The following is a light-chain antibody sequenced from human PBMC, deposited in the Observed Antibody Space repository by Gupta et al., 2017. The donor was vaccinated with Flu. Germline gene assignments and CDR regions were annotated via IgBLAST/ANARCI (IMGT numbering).Light chain of an antibody. CDR3: LQSDGTPRT. CDR1: HTISDF. CDR2: AAF. J-gene: IGKJ2*01. V-gene: IGKV1-39*01. Sequence: PSSLSASVGDRVTITCRASHTISDFLNWYQKKPGKAPNLLIYAAFRLQSGVPSRFSGSGSGTDFTLTISNLQPEDFATYYCLQSDGTPRTFGQGTTLEI.